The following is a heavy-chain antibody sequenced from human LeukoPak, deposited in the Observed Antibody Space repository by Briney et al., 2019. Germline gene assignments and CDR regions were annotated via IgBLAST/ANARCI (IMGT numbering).Heavy chain of an antibody. J-gene: IGHJ4*02. V-gene: IGHV1-69*06. CDR3: ASLGYRSGGSCSYSIFDY. CDR2: IIPIFGTA. D-gene: IGHD2-15*01. CDR1: GGTFSSYA. Sequence: SVKVSCKASGGTFSSYAISWVRQAPGQGLEWMGGIIPIFGTANYAQKFQGRVTITADKSTSTAYMELSSLRSEDTAVYYCASLGYRSGGSCSYSIFDYWGQGTLVTVSS.